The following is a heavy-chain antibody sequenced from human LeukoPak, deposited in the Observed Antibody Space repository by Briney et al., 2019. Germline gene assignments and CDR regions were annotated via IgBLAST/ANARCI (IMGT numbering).Heavy chain of an antibody. CDR3: ARGLGKFSYDSSGPSSGLFDY. Sequence: GASVKVSCKASGYTFTSYDINWVRQATGQGLEWMGWMNPNSGNTGYAQKFQGRVTMTRNTSISTAYMELSSLRSEDTAVYYCARGLGKFSYDSSGPSSGLFDYWGQGTLVTVSS. CDR1: GYTFTSYD. D-gene: IGHD3-22*01. V-gene: IGHV1-8*01. J-gene: IGHJ4*02. CDR2: MNPNSGNT.